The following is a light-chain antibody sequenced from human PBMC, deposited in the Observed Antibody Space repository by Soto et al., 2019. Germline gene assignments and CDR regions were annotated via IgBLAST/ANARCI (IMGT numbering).Light chain of an antibody. CDR3: SSYAGNNNLV. Sequence: QSALTQPPSASGSPGQSVTISCTGTSSDVGGYNYVSWYQQHPGKAPKLIIYDVSQRPSGVPDRFSGSKSGNTASLTVSGXXXXDEADYYCSSYAGNNNLVFGGGTKLTVL. V-gene: IGLV2-8*01. CDR2: DVS. J-gene: IGLJ2*01. CDR1: SSDVGGYNY.